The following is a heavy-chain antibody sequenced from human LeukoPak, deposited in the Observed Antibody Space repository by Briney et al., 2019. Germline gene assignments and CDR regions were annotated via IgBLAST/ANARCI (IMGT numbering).Heavy chain of an antibody. CDR1: GFTFSSYG. D-gene: IGHD5-18*01. CDR3: AKDRWYTAMGLFDY. V-gene: IGHV3-30*18. CDR2: ISYDGSNK. J-gene: IGHJ4*02. Sequence: QPGRSLRLSCAASGFTFSSYGMHWVRQAPGRGLEWVAVISYDGSNKYYADSVKGRSTISRDNSKNTLYLQMNSLRAEDTAVYYCAKDRWYTAMGLFDYWGQGTLVTVSS.